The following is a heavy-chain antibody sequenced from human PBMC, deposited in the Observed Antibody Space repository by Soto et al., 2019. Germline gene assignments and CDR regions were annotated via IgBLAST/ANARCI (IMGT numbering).Heavy chain of an antibody. D-gene: IGHD6-13*01. CDR1: GGIFSSYA. CDR3: ARHSSSWYYYGMDV. V-gene: IGHV1-69*06. CDR2: IIPIFGTA. J-gene: IGHJ6*02. Sequence: SVKVSCKASGGIFSSYAISWVRQAPGQGLGWMGGIIPIFGTANYAQKFQGRVTITADKSTSTAYMELSSLRSEDTAVYYCARHSSSWYYYGMDVWGQGTTVTVS.